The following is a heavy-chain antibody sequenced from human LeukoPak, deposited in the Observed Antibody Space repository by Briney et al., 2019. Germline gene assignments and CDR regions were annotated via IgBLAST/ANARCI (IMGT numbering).Heavy chain of an antibody. J-gene: IGHJ4*02. Sequence: GGSLRLSCAASGFTFSSYGMHWVRQAPGKGLEWVAFIRYDGSNKYYADSVKGRFTISRDNSKNTLYLQMNSLRAEDTAVYYCAKDLIWPTGIDYWGQGTLVTVSS. CDR2: IRYDGSNK. V-gene: IGHV3-30*02. D-gene: IGHD3-10*01. CDR1: GFTFSSYG. CDR3: AKDLIWPTGIDY.